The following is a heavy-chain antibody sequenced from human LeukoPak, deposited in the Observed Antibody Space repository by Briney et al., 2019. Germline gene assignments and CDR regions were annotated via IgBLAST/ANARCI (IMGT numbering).Heavy chain of an antibody. J-gene: IGHJ6*03. CDR1: GFTFSNYF. CDR3: AKDLGTYNDDLTGYVHYYFYMDV. Sequence: GRSLRLSCAASGFTFSNYFMSWVRQAPGKGLEWVSTISGSGGSTYYADSVKGRFTIRRENSKNTVYLRMNSLRAEDAAVYYSAKDLGTYNDDLTGYVHYYFYMDVWGKGTTVTISS. CDR2: ISGSGGST. V-gene: IGHV3-23*01. D-gene: IGHD3-9*01.